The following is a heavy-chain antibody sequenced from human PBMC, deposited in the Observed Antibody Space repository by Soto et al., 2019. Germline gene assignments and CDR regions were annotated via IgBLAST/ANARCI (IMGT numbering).Heavy chain of an antibody. Sequence: SETLSLTCTVSGGSISSGDYYWSWIRQPPGKGLEWIGYIYYSGSTYYNPSLKSRVTISVDTSKNQFSLKLGSVTAADTAVYYCARDRGDSSGSPFDYWGQGTLVTVSS. V-gene: IGHV4-30-4*01. CDR3: ARDRGDSSGSPFDY. CDR2: IYYSGST. J-gene: IGHJ4*02. CDR1: GGSISSGDYY. D-gene: IGHD3-22*01.